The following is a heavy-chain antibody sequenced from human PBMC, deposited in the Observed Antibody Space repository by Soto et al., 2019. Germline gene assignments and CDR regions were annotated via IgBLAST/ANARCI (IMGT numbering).Heavy chain of an antibody. Sequence: QVQLVESGGGVVQPGRSLRLSCAASGFTFSSYGMHWVRQAPGKGLEWVAVIWYDGSNKYYADSVKGRFTISRDNSKNTLYLQMNSLRAEDTAVYYCARQTGYRDYYYYYGIDVWGQGTTVTVSS. CDR1: GFTFSSYG. J-gene: IGHJ6*02. CDR3: ARQTGYRDYYYYYGIDV. CDR2: IWYDGSNK. V-gene: IGHV3-33*01. D-gene: IGHD3-9*01.